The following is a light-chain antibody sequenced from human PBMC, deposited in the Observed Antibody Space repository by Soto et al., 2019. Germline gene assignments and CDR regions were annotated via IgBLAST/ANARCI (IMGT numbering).Light chain of an antibody. CDR2: AAS. Sequence: EIVLTQSPGTLSLSPGERATLSCRASQSVSSAYLAWYQHKPGQPPTLLIYAASSRVTGIPDSFSGSGSGTDFTLTISRLKPEDFAVYYWQHYGSSSTWTFGQGTKVDIK. J-gene: IGKJ1*01. V-gene: IGKV3-20*01. CDR1: QSVSSAY. CDR3: QHYGSSSTWT.